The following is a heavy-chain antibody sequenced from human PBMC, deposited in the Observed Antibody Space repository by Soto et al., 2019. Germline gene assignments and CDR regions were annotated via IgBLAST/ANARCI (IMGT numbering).Heavy chain of an antibody. J-gene: IGHJ6*02. D-gene: IGHD2-8*01. CDR2: ISAYNGNT. CDR1: GYTFTSYG. V-gene: IGHV1-18*04. Sequence: ASVKVSCKAPGYTFTSYGISWVRQAPGQGLEWMGWISAYNGNTNYAQKLQGRVTMTTDTSTSTAYMELRSLRSDDTAVYYCARDDIVQPFYYYYGMDVWGQGTTVTV. CDR3: ARDDIVQPFYYYYGMDV.